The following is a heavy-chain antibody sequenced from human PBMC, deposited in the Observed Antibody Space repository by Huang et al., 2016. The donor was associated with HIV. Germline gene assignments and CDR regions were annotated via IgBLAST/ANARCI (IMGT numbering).Heavy chain of an antibody. V-gene: IGHV3-48*01. D-gene: IGHD6-13*01. CDR3: ARGYSSSWLYN. J-gene: IGHJ4*02. CDR1: GFSFSSCN. Sequence: EEQLVESGGGLVQPGGSLRLSCAASGFSFSSCNMNWVRQAPGKGLEWLSYIRENGSVITYADAVKGRFTVSRDNAKNSLYLQMDSLRAEDTAVYYCARGYSSSWLYNWGQGTLVTVSS. CDR2: IRENGSVI.